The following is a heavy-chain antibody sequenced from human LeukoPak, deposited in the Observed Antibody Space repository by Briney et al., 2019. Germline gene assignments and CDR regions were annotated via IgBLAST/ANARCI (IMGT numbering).Heavy chain of an antibody. V-gene: IGHV4-59*01. CDR2: IYYSGST. CDR3: ASSPYSSSWYGGSYYYYYMDV. Sequence: PSETLSLTCTVSGGSMSSYYWSWIRQPPGKGLEWIGYIYYSGSTNYNPSLKSRVTISVDTSKNQFSLKLSSVTAADTAVYYCASSPYSSSWYGGSYYYYYMDVWGEGTTVTVSS. D-gene: IGHD6-13*01. J-gene: IGHJ6*03. CDR1: GGSMSSYY.